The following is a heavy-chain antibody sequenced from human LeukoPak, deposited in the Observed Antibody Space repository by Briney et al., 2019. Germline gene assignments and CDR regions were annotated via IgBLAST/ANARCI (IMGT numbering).Heavy chain of an antibody. CDR1: GGSFSGYY. V-gene: IGHV4-34*01. Sequence: SETLSLTCAVYGGSFSGYYWSWIRQPPGEGLEWIGEINHSGSTNYNPSLKSRVTISVDTSKNQFSLKLSSVTAADTAVYYCARGDGYNSDLYWGQGTLVTVSS. CDR3: ARGDGYNSDLY. CDR2: INHSGST. J-gene: IGHJ4*02. D-gene: IGHD5-24*01.